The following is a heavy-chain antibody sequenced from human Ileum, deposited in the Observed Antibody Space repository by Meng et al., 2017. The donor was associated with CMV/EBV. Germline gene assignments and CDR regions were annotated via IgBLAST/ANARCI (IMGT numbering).Heavy chain of an antibody. D-gene: IGHD3-10*01. Sequence: GGSLRLSCAASGFTFSSYAMTWVRQAPGKGLEWVSSISSGSDYIHYADSVKGRFTISRDNARNSLFLQMNSLRAEDTAVYYCATDGGTGWGQGTLVTVSS. J-gene: IGHJ4*02. V-gene: IGHV3-21*01. CDR2: ISSGSDYI. CDR1: GFTFSSYA. CDR3: ATDGGTG.